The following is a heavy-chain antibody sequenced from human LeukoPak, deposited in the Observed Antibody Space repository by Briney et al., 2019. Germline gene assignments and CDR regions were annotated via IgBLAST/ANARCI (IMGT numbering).Heavy chain of an antibody. J-gene: IGHJ5*02. Sequence: SETLSLTCSVSGGSISSSGYHWGWVRQPPGKGLEWIGSIFDTGSTYYSPSLKSRVTISVDTSKNQFSLKLNSVTAADTAAYYCARHAVMTSISTYNWLDPWGQGTLVTVSS. CDR1: GGSISSSGYH. CDR2: IFDTGST. D-gene: IGHD2-21*02. V-gene: IGHV4-39*01. CDR3: ARHAVMTSISTYNWLDP.